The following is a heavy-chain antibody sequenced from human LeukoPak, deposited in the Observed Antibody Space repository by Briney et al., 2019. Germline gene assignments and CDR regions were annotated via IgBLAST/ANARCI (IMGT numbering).Heavy chain of an antibody. CDR1: GGSFSGYY. V-gene: IGHV4-34*01. CDR2: INHSGST. CDR3: AYYDSSGYHDY. D-gene: IGHD3-22*01. Sequence: SETLSLTCAVYGGSFSGYYWSWIRQPPGKGLEWIGEINHSGSTNYNPSLKSRVTISVDTSKNQFSLKLSSVTAADTAVYYCAYYDSSGYHDYWGQGTLVTVSS. J-gene: IGHJ4*02.